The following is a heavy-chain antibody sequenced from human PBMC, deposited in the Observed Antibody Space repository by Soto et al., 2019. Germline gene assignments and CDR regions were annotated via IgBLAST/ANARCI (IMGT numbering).Heavy chain of an antibody. Sequence: QTLSLTCAISGASVSSKSAAWNLIRQSPSRGLEWLGRTYFRSKWYNDYAVSVKGRITINPDTSKNQFSLQLNSVTPEDTAVYYCGTFLSTTSPDVWGQGTTVTVSS. J-gene: IGHJ6*02. CDR2: TYFRSKWYN. V-gene: IGHV6-1*01. CDR3: GTFLSTTSPDV. CDR1: GASVSSKSAA. D-gene: IGHD2-2*01.